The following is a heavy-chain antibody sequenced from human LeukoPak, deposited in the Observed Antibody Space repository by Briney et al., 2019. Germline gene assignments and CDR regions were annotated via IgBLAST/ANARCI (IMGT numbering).Heavy chain of an antibody. V-gene: IGHV3-66*01. Sequence: GGSLRLSCAASGFTVSSNYMSWVRQAPGKGLVWVSVIYSGGSTYYADSVKGRFTISRDNAKNSLYLQMNSLRAEDTAVYHCARDHDFWSGYYSFFDYWGQGTLVTVSS. D-gene: IGHD3-3*01. CDR3: ARDHDFWSGYYSFFDY. CDR1: GFTVSSNY. CDR2: IYSGGST. J-gene: IGHJ4*02.